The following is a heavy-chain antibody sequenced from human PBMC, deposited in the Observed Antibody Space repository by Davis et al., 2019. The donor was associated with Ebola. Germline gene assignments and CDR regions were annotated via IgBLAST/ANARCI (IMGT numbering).Heavy chain of an antibody. CDR2: ISAYNGNT. CDR3: AREGVWFGELLSYYFDY. V-gene: IGHV1-18*01. D-gene: IGHD3-10*01. J-gene: IGHJ4*02. CDR1: GYTFTSYG. Sequence: AASVKVSCKASGYTFTSYGISWVRQAPGQGLEWMGLISAYNGNTNYAQKLQGRVTMTTDTSTSTAYMALRSLRSDDTAVYYCAREGVWFGELLSYYFDYWGQGTLVTVSS.